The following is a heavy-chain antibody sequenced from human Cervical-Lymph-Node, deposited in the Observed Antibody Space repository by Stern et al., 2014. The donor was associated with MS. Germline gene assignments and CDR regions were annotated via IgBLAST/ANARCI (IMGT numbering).Heavy chain of an antibody. CDR3: ARDLRDISGYYLDS. V-gene: IGHV7-4-1*02. CDR1: GYSFNRYA. Sequence: VQLEESGSELRKPGASVKVSCKASGYSFNRYAVTWVRQAPGQGLEWLGWINTHTGDPTYAQGFTGRFVFPLDPSVSTTYLHISSLKAEDTAVYYCARDLRDISGYYLDSWGQGSLVTVSS. J-gene: IGHJ4*02. D-gene: IGHD3-22*01. CDR2: INTHTGDP.